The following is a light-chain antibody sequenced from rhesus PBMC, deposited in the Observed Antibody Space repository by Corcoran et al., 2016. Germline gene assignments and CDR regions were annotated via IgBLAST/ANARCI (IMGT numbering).Light chain of an antibody. V-gene: IGLV2-32*01. CDR3: CSYAGSYTYI. CDR1: SSDIGGYNY. Sequence: QAALTQPRSVSGSPGQSVTISCTGTSSDIGGYNYVSWYQQHPGTAPKLMIYEVSKRPSGVSDRFSGSKSGNTASLTISGLQAEDEAYYYCCSYAGSYTYIFGAGTRLTVL. CDR2: EVS. J-gene: IGLJ1*01.